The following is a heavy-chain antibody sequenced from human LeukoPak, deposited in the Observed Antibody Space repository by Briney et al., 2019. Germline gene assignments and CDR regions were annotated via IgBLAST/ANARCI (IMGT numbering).Heavy chain of an antibody. J-gene: IGHJ6*03. Sequence: PGGSLRLSCAASGFTFSSYALTWVRQAPGKGLEWVSGITGSSGTTYYADSVKGRFIISRDKSKNTLYLQVNSLRDEDTAVYFCAKGDYMDVWGRGTTVTVSS. CDR1: GFTFSSYA. CDR2: ITGSSGTT. V-gene: IGHV3-23*01. CDR3: AKGDYMDV.